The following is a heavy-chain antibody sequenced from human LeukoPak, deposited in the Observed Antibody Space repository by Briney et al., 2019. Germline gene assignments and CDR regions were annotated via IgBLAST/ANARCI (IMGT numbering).Heavy chain of an antibody. CDR2: IYTSGRT. Sequence: PSETLSLTCTVSGGSISSYYWSWIRQPAGKGLEWIGRIYTSGRTNYNPSLKSRVTMSLDTSKKQFSLKLSSVTAADTAVYYCARDPQLGPFDYWGQGTLVTVSS. CDR1: GGSISSYY. D-gene: IGHD6-6*01. CDR3: ARDPQLGPFDY. V-gene: IGHV4-4*07. J-gene: IGHJ4*02.